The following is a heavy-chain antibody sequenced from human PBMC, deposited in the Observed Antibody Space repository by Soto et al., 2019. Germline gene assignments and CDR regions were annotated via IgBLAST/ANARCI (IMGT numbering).Heavy chain of an antibody. D-gene: IGHD6-19*01. V-gene: IGHV1-69*02. CDR2: IIPILDIA. CDR3: ARASAVAVPGT. CDR1: GGTFSSYT. Sequence: QVQLVQSGPEVKNPGSAVKVSCKASGGTFSSYTITWVRQAPGQGLEWMGRIIPILDIANYAQNFQGRITITADKPSSTSYMELSSLRSDDTAVYYCARASAVAVPGTWGQGTLVTVSS. J-gene: IGHJ4*02.